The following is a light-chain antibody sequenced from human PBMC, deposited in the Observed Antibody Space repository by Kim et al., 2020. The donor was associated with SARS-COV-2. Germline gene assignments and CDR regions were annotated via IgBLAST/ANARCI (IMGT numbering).Light chain of an antibody. CDR2: LKSDGSH. CDR1: SGDSSYA. CDR3: HTWDSDIVV. Sequence: SVKLTCTRSSGDSSYAIAWHQQQPEKGPRYLMNLKSDGSHRKGDEIPDRFSGSSSGAERYLTISSLQSEDEGDYYCHTWDSDIVVFGGGTKLTVL. V-gene: IGLV4-69*01. J-gene: IGLJ2*01.